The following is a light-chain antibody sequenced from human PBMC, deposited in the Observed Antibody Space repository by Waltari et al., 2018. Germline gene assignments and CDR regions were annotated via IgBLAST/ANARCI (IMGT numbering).Light chain of an antibody. CDR2: DDT. Sequence: YELTQPPSVSVAPGKTAKISCGAHDIRHKTAHWYQQKPGQAHGLVIYDDTVRPSGIPKRISGSDTATLTIARVEAGDEAVYYCQVWDGDADHPVFGGGTKLTVL. CDR3: QVWDGDADHPV. CDR1: DIRHKT. V-gene: IGLV3-21*03. J-gene: IGLJ2*01.